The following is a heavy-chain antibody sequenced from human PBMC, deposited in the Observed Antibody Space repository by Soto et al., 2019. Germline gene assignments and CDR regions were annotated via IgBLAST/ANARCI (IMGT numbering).Heavy chain of an antibody. CDR3: ARSTARYYFDY. CDR1: GYTFINYY. V-gene: IGHV1-46*01. J-gene: IGHJ4*02. Sequence: QVQLVQSGAEVKKPGASVKISCKASGYTFINYYLHWVRLAPGQGLEWLGMINPSSGDTTSAQKFQARVTMTRGSSPRTVDLDLSSLRSDDTAVYYWARSTARYYFDYWGQGTLVTVAS. D-gene: IGHD1-1*01. CDR2: INPSSGDT.